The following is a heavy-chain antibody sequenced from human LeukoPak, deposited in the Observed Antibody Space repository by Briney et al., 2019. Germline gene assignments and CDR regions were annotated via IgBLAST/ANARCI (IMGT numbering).Heavy chain of an antibody. CDR2: IWYDGSNK. V-gene: IGHV3-33*03. CDR1: GFTFSSYG. D-gene: IGHD3-10*01. Sequence: GGSLRLSCAASGFTFSSYGMHWVRQAPGKGLEWVAVIWYDGSNKYYADSVKGRFTISRDNAKNSLYLQMNSLRAEDTALYYCARLDYGSGAFDIWGQGTMVTVSS. CDR3: ARLDYGSGAFDI. J-gene: IGHJ3*02.